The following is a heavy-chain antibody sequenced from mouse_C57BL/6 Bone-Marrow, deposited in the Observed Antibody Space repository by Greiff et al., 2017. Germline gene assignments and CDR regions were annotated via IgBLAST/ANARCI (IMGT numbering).Heavy chain of an antibody. CDR3: ARGVWLGFAY. Sequence: QVQLQQPGAELVKPGASVTLSCTASGYTFTSYWMHWVKQRPGQGLEWIGMIHPNSGSTNYNEKFKSKATLTVDKSSSTAYMQLSSLTSEDSAVYYCARGVWLGFAYWGQGTLVTVSA. V-gene: IGHV1-64*01. CDR1: GYTFTSYW. CDR2: IHPNSGST. J-gene: IGHJ3*01. D-gene: IGHD2-10*02.